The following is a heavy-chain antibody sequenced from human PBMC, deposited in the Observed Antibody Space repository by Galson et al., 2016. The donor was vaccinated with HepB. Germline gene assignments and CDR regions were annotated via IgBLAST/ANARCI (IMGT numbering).Heavy chain of an antibody. D-gene: IGHD3-3*01. J-gene: IGHJ6*04. V-gene: IGHV3-53*01. CDR1: GFIVNNNY. CDR2: IYSGGST. CDR3: ARGGDPGTLITVFGVVIPSSYYRDV. Sequence: SLRLSCAVSGFIVNNNYMSWVRQAPGKGLEWVSVIYSGGSTYYADSVRGRFTISRDKSENTLYLQLNSLRAEDTAVYYCARGGDPGTLITVFGVVIPSSYYRDVRAKGATVTVSA.